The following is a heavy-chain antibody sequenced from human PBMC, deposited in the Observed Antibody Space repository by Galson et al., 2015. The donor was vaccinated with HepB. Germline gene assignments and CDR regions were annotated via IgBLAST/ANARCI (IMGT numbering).Heavy chain of an antibody. J-gene: IGHJ4*02. V-gene: IGHV3-64D*06. Sequence: SLRLSCAASGFTFSSYAMHWVRQAPGKGLEYVSAISSNGGSTYYADSVKGRFTISRDNSKSTLYLQMSSLRAEDTAVYYCVKDKSQYSSSWYVFDYWGQGTLVTVSS. CDR3: VKDKSQYSSSWYVFDY. CDR2: ISSNGGST. CDR1: GFTFSSYA. D-gene: IGHD6-13*01.